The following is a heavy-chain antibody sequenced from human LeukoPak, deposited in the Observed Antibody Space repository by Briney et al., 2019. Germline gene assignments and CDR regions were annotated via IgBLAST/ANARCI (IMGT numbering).Heavy chain of an antibody. CDR2: IYYSGGT. Sequence: SETLSLTCTVSGGSISSSSYYWGWVRQPPGKGVEWIGSIYYSGGTYYNPSLKSRVTISVDTSKNQFSLKVSSVTAADTAVYYCARRIAADVYYFDYWGQGTLVTVSS. D-gene: IGHD6-13*01. CDR1: GGSISSSSYY. CDR3: ARRIAADVYYFDY. V-gene: IGHV4-39*01. J-gene: IGHJ4*02.